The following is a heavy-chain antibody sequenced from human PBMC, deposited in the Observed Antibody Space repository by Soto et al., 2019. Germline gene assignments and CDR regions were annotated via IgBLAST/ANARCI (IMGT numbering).Heavy chain of an antibody. CDR1: GGSFSGYS. J-gene: IGHJ4*02. CDR2: INHSGST. V-gene: IGHV4-34*01. D-gene: IGHD5-12*01. CDR3: ARAPQIVAMGRPFDY. Sequence: ETLSLTCAVYGGSFSGYSWNWIRQPPGKGLEWIGEINHSGSTNYNPSLKSRVTISLDTSKNQFSLRLTSLTAADTAVYFCARAPQIVAMGRPFDYWGQGILVTVSS.